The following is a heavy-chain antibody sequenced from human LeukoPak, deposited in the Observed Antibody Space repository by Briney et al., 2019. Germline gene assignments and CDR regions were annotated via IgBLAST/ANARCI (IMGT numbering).Heavy chain of an antibody. CDR1: GGSISSYY. CDR2: IYYSGST. D-gene: IGHD1-26*01. J-gene: IGHJ3*02. V-gene: IGHV4-59*01. CDR3: ARHGYVGAGGAFDI. Sequence: SETLSLTCTVSGGSISSYYWSWIRQPPGKGLEWIGYIYYSGSTNYNPSLKSRVTISVDTSKNQFSLKLSSVTAADTAVYYCARHGYVGAGGAFDIWGQGTMVTVSS.